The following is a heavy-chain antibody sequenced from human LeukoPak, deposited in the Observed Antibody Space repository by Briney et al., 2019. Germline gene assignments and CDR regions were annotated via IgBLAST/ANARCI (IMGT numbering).Heavy chain of an antibody. Sequence: GGSLRLSCAASGFTFSNYAMSWVRQAPGKGLEWVSAISGGGGSTYYADSVKGRFTISRDNAKNSLYLQMNSLRAEDTAVYYCARGGGYSYGYVRNYYYGMDVWGQGTTVTVSS. CDR2: ISGGGGST. CDR1: GFTFSNYA. CDR3: ARGGGYSYGYVRNYYYGMDV. J-gene: IGHJ6*02. D-gene: IGHD5-18*01. V-gene: IGHV3-23*01.